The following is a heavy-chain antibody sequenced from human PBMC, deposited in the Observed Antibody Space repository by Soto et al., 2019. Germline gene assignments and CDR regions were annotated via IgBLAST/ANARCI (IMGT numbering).Heavy chain of an antibody. CDR1: GGSIISDNYF. Sequence: SETLSLTFTVSGGSIISDNYFWSWIRQHPGKVLDWIWYIDYIGRAYYNPSLKSRVTTSVYTSKNQFSLRLSSVTVADTATYYCAREVKSAPASGAFHXWGQGTVVTVS. D-gene: IGHD3-22*01. V-gene: IGHV4-31*03. CDR3: AREVKSAPASGAFHX. J-gene: IGHJ3*02. CDR2: IDYIGRA.